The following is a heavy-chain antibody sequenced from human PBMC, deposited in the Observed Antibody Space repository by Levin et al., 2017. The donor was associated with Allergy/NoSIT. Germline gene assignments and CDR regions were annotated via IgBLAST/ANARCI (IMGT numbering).Heavy chain of an antibody. CDR3: ARDPGGSSGWHLNYFDY. CDR1: GDSVSSNSAA. D-gene: IGHD6-19*01. V-gene: IGHV6-1*01. CDR2: TYYRSKWYN. J-gene: IGHJ4*02. Sequence: SQTLSLPCAISGDSVSSNSAAWNWIRQSPSRGLEWLGRTYYRSKWYNDYAVSVKSRITINPDTSKNQFSLQLNSVTPEDTAVYYCARDPGGSSGWHLNYFDYWGQGTLVTVSS.